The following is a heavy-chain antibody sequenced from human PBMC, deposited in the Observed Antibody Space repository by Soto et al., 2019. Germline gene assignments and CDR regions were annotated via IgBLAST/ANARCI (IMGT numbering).Heavy chain of an antibody. J-gene: IGHJ6*02. CDR3: ARCVDDFWSGSPYYYGMDV. CDR2: INPNSGGT. Sequence: GSVKVSCKASGYTFTGYYMHWVRQAPGQGLEWMGWINPNSGGTNYAQKFQGRVTMTRDTSISTAYMELSRLRSDDTAVYYCARCVDDFWSGSPYYYGMDVWGQGTTVTVS. D-gene: IGHD3-3*01. V-gene: IGHV1-2*02. CDR1: GYTFTGYY.